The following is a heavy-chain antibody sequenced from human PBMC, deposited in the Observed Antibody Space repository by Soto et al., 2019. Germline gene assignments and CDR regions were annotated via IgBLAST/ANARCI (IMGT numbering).Heavy chain of an antibody. D-gene: IGHD2-2*03. CDR1: GFTFDDYA. Sequence: EVQLVESGGGLVQPGRSLRLSYAASGFTFDDYAMHWVRQAPGKGLEWVSGISWNSGSIGYADSVKGRFTISRDNAKNSLYLQMNSLRAEDTALYYCAKAGYCSSTSCYENYYMDVWGKGTTVTVSS. CDR2: ISWNSGSI. V-gene: IGHV3-9*01. CDR3: AKAGYCSSTSCYENYYMDV. J-gene: IGHJ6*03.